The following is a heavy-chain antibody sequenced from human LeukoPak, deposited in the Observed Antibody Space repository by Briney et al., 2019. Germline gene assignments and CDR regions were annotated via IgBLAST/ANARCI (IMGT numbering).Heavy chain of an antibody. D-gene: IGHD3-10*01. CDR3: ASSHPGYGSGSYPNYGMDV. CDR1: GGSFSGYY. J-gene: IGHJ6*02. V-gene: IGHV4-34*01. Sequence: SETLSLTCAVYGGSFSGYYWSWIRQPPGKGLEWIGEINHSGNTNYNPSLKSRVTISVDTSKNQFSLKLSSVTAADTAVYYCASSHPGYGSGSYPNYGMDVWGQGTTVTVSS. CDR2: INHSGNT.